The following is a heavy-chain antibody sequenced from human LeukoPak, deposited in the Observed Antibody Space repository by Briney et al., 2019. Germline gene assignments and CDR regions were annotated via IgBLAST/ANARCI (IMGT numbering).Heavy chain of an antibody. CDR1: GFTFSSYW. Sequence: GSLRLSCAASGFTFSSYWMNWVRQAPGKGLVWVSRIASDGSSTTYTDSVKGRFSISRDNAKNTLYLQMNSLRVEDTAVYYCARGRPHGNDYWGQGTLVTVSS. D-gene: IGHD4-23*01. J-gene: IGHJ4*02. CDR2: IASDGSST. CDR3: ARGRPHGNDY. V-gene: IGHV3-74*01.